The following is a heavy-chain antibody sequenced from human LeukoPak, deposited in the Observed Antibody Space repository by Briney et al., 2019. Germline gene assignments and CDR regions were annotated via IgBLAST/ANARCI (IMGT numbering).Heavy chain of an antibody. CDR2: MNSDGSAT. CDR3: AREFEAAGFWAFDY. J-gene: IGHJ4*02. CDR1: GFTLSSYW. D-gene: IGHD3-16*01. V-gene: IGHV3-74*01. Sequence: GGPLILSCAVSGFTLSSYWMHWVRHAPGKGLAWVARMNSDGSATTYADSVKGRFTIFRDNAKNTLYLQMNSLRAEDTAVYYCAREFEAAGFWAFDYWGQGTLVTASS.